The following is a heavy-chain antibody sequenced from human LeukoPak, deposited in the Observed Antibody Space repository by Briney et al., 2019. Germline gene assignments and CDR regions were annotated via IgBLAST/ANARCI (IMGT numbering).Heavy chain of an antibody. CDR3: AKGEAVAGDY. CDR2: ISYDGSNK. CDR1: GFTFSSYA. Sequence: GGSLRLSCAASGFTFSSYAMHWVRQAPGKGLEWVAVISYDGSNKYYADSVKGRFTISRDNSKNTLYLQMNSLRAEDTAVYYCAKGEAVAGDYWGQGTLVTVSS. V-gene: IGHV3-30-3*01. D-gene: IGHD6-19*01. J-gene: IGHJ4*02.